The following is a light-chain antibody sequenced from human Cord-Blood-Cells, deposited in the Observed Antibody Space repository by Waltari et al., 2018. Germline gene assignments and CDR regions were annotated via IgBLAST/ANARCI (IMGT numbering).Light chain of an antibody. CDR2: LNSDGSH. J-gene: IGLJ3*02. Sequence: QLVLTQSPSASASLGASVKLTTTLSSGHSSYAIAWHQQQPEKGARYLVKLNSDGSHSKRDGVPDRFSGSSSAAERYLTSSSLQSEDEADYYCQTWGTGIRVFGGGTKLTVL. CDR1: SGHSSYA. CDR3: QTWGTGIRV. V-gene: IGLV4-69*01.